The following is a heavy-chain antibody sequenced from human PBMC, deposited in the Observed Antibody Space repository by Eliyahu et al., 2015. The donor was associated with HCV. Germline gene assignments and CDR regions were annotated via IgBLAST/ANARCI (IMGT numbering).Heavy chain of an antibody. CDR2: IGGGGTPT. CDR1: GFAFGNFP. CDR3: AKKNAGNYPFDC. Sequence: EAQXLESGGGSVQSGGSLRLSXXASGFAFGNFPXRWXRQAPGKGPEWVSAIGGGGTPTLYADSVKGRFTITRDNSNNMLYLQMSSLRAEDTAVYYCAKKNAGNYPFDCWGQGTLVTVSS. D-gene: IGHD3-10*01. J-gene: IGHJ4*02. V-gene: IGHV3-23*01.